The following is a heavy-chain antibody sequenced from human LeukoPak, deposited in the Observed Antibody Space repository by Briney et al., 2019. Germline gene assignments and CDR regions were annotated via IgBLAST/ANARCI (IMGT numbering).Heavy chain of an antibody. CDR3: ARLWQWLVGWYFDL. CDR1: GYTFTGYY. CDR2: INPNRGGT. Sequence: ASVTVSCKASGYTFTGYYMHWVRQAPGQGLEWMGWINPNRGGTNYAQKFQGRVTMTRDTSISTAYMELSRLRSDDTAVYYCARLWQWLVGWYFDLWGRGNLVTVFS. D-gene: IGHD6-19*01. J-gene: IGHJ2*01. V-gene: IGHV1-2*02.